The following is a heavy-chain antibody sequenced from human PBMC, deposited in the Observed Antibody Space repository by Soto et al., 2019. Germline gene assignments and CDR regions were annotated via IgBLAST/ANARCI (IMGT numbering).Heavy chain of an antibody. CDR3: ASSAGWYDSSGYTIDY. D-gene: IGHD3-22*01. Sequence: GGSLRLSCAASGFTFSSYAMSWVRQAPGKGLEWVSAISGSGGSTYYADSVKGRFTISRDNSKNTLYLQMNSLRAEDTAVYYCASSAGWYDSSGYTIDYWGQGTLVTVSS. J-gene: IGHJ4*02. CDR2: ISGSGGST. CDR1: GFTFSSYA. V-gene: IGHV3-23*01.